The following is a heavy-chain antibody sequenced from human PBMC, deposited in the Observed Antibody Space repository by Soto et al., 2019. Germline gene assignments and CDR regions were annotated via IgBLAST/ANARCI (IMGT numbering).Heavy chain of an antibody. CDR3: AKDRGGSGAFDI. CDR1: GFSFSIYS. CDR2: ISPAGSSI. D-gene: IGHD3-10*01. J-gene: IGHJ3*02. V-gene: IGHV3-48*01. Sequence: EGQLVEFGGGLVKPGGSLRLSCAASGFSFSIYSYNWVRQAAGKGLEWLSYISPAGSSIYYADSVKGRFTISRDSARDSVYLQMNSLRAEDTAVYYCAKDRGGSGAFDIWGQGTMVTVSS.